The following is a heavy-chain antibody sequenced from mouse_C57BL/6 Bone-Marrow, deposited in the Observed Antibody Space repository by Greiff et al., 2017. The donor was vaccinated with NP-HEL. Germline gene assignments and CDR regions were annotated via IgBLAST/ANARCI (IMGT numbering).Heavy chain of an antibody. J-gene: IGHJ3*01. CDR1: GFNIKDDY. D-gene: IGHD2-1*01. CDR2: IDPENGDT. Sequence: VHVKQSGAELVRPGASVKLSCTASGFNIKDDYMHWVKQRPEQGLEWIGWIDPENGDTEYASKFQGKATITADTSSNTAYLQLSSLTSEDTAVYYCILYYKFAYWGQGTLVTVSA. V-gene: IGHV14-4*01. CDR3: ILYYKFAY.